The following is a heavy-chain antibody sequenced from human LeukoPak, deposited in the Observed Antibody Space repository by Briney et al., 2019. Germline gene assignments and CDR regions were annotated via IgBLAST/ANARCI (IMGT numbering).Heavy chain of an antibody. J-gene: IGHJ5*02. CDR2: INPNSGGT. Sequence: GASVKVSCKASGYTFTGYYMHWVRQAPGQGLEWMGWINPNSGGTNYAQKFQGRVTMTRDTSISTAYMELSRLRSDDTAVYYCARVERGAPDLWWFDPWGQGTLVTVSS. CDR1: GYTFTGYY. CDR3: ARVERGAPDLWWFDP. D-gene: IGHD1-1*01. V-gene: IGHV1-2*02.